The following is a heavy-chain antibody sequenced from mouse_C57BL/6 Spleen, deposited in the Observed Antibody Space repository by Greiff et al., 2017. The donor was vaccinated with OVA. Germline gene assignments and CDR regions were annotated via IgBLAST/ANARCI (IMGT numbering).Heavy chain of an antibody. J-gene: IGHJ2*01. D-gene: IGHD1-1*01. Sequence: EVMLVESEGGLVQPGSSMKLSCTASGFTFSDYYMAWVRQVPEKGLEWVANINYDGSSTYYLDSLKSRFIISRDNAKNILYLQMSSLKSEDTATYYCARGLRYFDYWGQGTTLTVSS. CDR3: ARGLRYFDY. CDR1: GFTFSDYY. V-gene: IGHV5-16*01. CDR2: INYDGSST.